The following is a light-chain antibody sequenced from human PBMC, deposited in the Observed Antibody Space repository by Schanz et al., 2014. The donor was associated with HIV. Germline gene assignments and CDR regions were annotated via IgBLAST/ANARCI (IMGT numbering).Light chain of an antibody. CDR1: SSNIGNNY. Sequence: QSVLTQPPSVSAAPGQKVTISCSGSSSNIGNNYVSWYQQLPGTAPKLLIYDNNKRPSGIPDRFSGSKSGTSATLGITGLQTGDEADYYCATWDTFLNGVVFGGGTKLTVL. CDR2: DNN. CDR3: ATWDTFLNGVV. J-gene: IGLJ2*01. V-gene: IGLV1-51*01.